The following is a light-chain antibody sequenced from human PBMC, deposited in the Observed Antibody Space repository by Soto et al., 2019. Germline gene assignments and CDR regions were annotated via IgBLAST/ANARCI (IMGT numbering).Light chain of an antibody. CDR2: EVS. V-gene: IGLV2-8*01. CDR1: SSDIGNYNY. J-gene: IGLJ3*02. CDR3: SSCANGHTRL. Sequence: QSALTQPPSASGSPGQSVTISCTGTSSDIGNYNYVSWYQQYPGKAPKLMIYEVSKRPSGVPDRFSGSKSGDTASLTVSGLQAEDEADYYCSSCANGHTRLFGGGTKLTVL.